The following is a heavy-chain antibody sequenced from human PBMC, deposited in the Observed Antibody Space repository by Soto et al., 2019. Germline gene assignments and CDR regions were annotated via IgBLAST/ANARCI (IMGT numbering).Heavy chain of an antibody. J-gene: IGHJ6*02. CDR2: ISSSGYI. V-gene: IGHV3-21*01. D-gene: IGHD2-15*01. CDR1: GFNFNSYT. Sequence: VGSLRLSCAASGFNFNSYTINWVRQAPGKRLEWVSSISSSGYIFSTDSVRGRFTISRDSAKNSVYLQMNSLRAEDTAVYFWARDCRGGSCYPGMDVWGQGTTVSVSS. CDR3: ARDCRGGSCYPGMDV.